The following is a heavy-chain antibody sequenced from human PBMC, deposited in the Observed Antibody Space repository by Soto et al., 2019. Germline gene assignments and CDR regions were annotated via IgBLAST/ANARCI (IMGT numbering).Heavy chain of an antibody. J-gene: IGHJ6*03. Sequence: EVQLVESGGGLVQPGRSLRLSCAASGFTFDDYAMHWVRQAPGKGLEWVSGISWNSGSIGYADSVKGRFTISRDNAKNSLYLQMNSLRAEDTALYYCAIDTFDYYYMDVWGKGTTVTVSS. V-gene: IGHV3-9*01. CDR1: GFTFDDYA. CDR2: ISWNSGSI. CDR3: AIDTFDYYYMDV.